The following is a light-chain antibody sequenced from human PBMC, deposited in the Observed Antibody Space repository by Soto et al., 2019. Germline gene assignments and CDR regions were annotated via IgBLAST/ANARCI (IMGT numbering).Light chain of an antibody. CDR3: LQRSDWPLT. Sequence: EIVLTQSPAILSLSPGERATLSCRASQSVSTYLTWSPQKPGQPPRLLIYATSNRATGIPARFSGSGSGTDFTLTISSLEPEDFAVYYCLQRSDWPLTFGGGTKVEIK. V-gene: IGKV3-11*01. CDR2: ATS. J-gene: IGKJ4*01. CDR1: QSVSTY.